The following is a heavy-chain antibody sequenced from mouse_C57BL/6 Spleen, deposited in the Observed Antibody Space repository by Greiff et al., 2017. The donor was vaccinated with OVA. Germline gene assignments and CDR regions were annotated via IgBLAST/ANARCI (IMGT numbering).Heavy chain of an antibody. Sequence: EVQRVESEGGLVQPGSSMKLSCTASGFTFSDYYMAWVRQVPEKGLEWVANINYDGSSTYYLDSLKSRFIISRDNAKNILYLQMSSLKSEDTATYYCARGRSWFAYWGQGTLVTVSA. CDR3: ARGRSWFAY. CDR2: INYDGSST. CDR1: GFTFSDYY. V-gene: IGHV5-16*01. J-gene: IGHJ3*01.